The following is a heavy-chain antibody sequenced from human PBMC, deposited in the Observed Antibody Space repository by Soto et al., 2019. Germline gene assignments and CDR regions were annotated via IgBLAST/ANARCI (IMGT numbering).Heavy chain of an antibody. CDR3: AREVNHCYLLRGMAV. V-gene: IGHV3-74*01. CDR1: KFTITSYW. Sequence: EVQLVESGGGLVQPGGSVRLSCAASKFTITSYWLHCVHQAPGKGLEWVSRINRDGSSISYADAVKGRFTISRDNAKITVYLQMNSLRVEVRAVYYCAREVNHCYLLRGMAVWGQGTTVTVFS. J-gene: IGHJ6*02. CDR2: INRDGSSI. D-gene: IGHD2-15*01.